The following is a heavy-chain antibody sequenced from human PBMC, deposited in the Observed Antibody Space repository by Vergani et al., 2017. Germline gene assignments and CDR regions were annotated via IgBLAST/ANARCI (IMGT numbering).Heavy chain of an antibody. D-gene: IGHD3-10*01. Sequence: QVQLVQSGAEVKKPGASVKVSCKASGYTFTSYGISWVRQAPGQGLEWMGWISAYNGNTNYAQKLQGRVTMTTDTPTSTAYMELRSLRSDDTAVYYCARDVGFELWFGELSRFDYWGQGTLVTVSS. V-gene: IGHV1-18*01. CDR1: GYTFTSYG. CDR2: ISAYNGNT. J-gene: IGHJ4*02. CDR3: ARDVGFELWFGELSRFDY.